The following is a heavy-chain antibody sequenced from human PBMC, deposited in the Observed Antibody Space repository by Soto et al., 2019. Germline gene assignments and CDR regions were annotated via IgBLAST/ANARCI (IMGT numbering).Heavy chain of an antibody. V-gene: IGHV1-18*04. D-gene: IGHD3-3*01. CDR2: IRTKSGNT. Sequence: QVQLVQYAAEVKKPGASVKGSCKASGYTFANYDISWVRQAPGQGLEWMGWIRTKSGNTEDAPNVQGRVSLTADSSTSTVHRELRSIRTDDAGVDDSARLSVDSWTKDSNPVKYWGKVALGAISS. CDR3: ARLSVDSWTKDSNPVKY. J-gene: IGHJ4*02. CDR1: GYTFANYD.